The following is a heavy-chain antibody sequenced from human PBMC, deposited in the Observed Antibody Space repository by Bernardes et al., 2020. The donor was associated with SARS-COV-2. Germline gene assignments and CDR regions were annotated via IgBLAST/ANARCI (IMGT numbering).Heavy chain of an antibody. CDR2: IYYSGST. D-gene: IGHD3-22*01. J-gene: IGHJ6*02. V-gene: IGHV4-59*01. CDR3: ARDKYYYDSSGYGYYYYGMDV. Sequence: SETLSLTCTVSGGSISSYYWSWIRQPPGKGLEWIGYIYYSGSTNYNPSLKSRVTISVDTSKNQFSLKLSSVTAADTAVYYCARDKYYYDSSGYGYYYYGMDVWGQGTTVTVSS. CDR1: GGSISSYY.